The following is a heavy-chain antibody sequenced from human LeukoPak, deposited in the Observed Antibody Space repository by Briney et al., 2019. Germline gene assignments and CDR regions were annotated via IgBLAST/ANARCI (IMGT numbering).Heavy chain of an antibody. CDR1: GFTFSSYA. J-gene: IGHJ4*02. V-gene: IGHV3-23*01. CDR2: ISGSGGST. CDR3: ATGVSRGQYYYDSSGS. D-gene: IGHD3-22*01. Sequence: PGGSLRLSCAASGFTFSSYAMSWVRQAPGKGLEWVSAISGSGGSTYYADSVKGRFTISRDNSKNTLYLQMNSLRAEDTAVYYCATGVSRGQYYYDSSGSGGQGILVTVSS.